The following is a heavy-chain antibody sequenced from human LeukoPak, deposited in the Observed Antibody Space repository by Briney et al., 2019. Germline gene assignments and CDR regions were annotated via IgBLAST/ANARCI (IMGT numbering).Heavy chain of an antibody. J-gene: IGHJ5*02. V-gene: IGHV5-51*01. Sequence: GESLQISFQASGYTFTAYWIAGVRPMPGKGLEWMGIIYPADSDTRYSPSFQGQVTISADESRSTAYLQWSSLKASDTATYYCAREGTAATATSNWFDPWGQGTLVTVSS. D-gene: IGHD6-13*01. CDR1: GYTFTAYW. CDR3: AREGTAATATSNWFDP. CDR2: IYPADSDT.